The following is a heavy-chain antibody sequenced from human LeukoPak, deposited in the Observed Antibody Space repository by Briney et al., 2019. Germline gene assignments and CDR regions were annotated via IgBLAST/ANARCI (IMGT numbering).Heavy chain of an antibody. CDR1: GFTFTNYN. D-gene: IGHD2-2*02. CDR3: SRGGEDIVVVPAAIGFDP. CDR2: ISGGSGTI. V-gene: IGHV3-48*01. Sequence: PGGSLRLSCAASGFTFTNYNMNWVRQAPGKGLEWISYISGGSGTIYYADSVRGRFTVSRDNAKDSLWLQMNNLRVEDTAVYYCSRGGEDIVVVPAAIGFDPWGQGTLVTVSS. J-gene: IGHJ5*02.